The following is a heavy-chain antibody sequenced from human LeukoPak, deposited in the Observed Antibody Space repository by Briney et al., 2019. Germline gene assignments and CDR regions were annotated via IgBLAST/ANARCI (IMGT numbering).Heavy chain of an antibody. Sequence: SVKVSCKASGGTFSSYTISWVRQAPGQGLEWMGRIIPILGIANYAQKFQGRVTITAGKSTSTAYMELSSLRSEDTAVYYCARDLYCGGGCYSNWFDPWGQGTLVTVSS. CDR1: GGTFSSYT. V-gene: IGHV1-69*04. CDR2: IIPILGIA. CDR3: ARDLYCGGGCYSNWFDP. D-gene: IGHD2-21*02. J-gene: IGHJ5*02.